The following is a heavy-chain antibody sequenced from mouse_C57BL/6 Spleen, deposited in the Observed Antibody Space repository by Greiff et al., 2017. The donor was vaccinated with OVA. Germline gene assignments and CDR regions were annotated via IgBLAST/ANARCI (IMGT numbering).Heavy chain of an antibody. Sequence: VKLMESGAELVKPGASVKISCKASGYAFSSYWMNWVQQRPGKGLEWIGQIYPGDGDTNYNGKFKGKATLTADKSSSTAYMQLSSLTSEDSAVYFCARVTTVVGFDYWGQGTTLTVSS. CDR2: IYPGDGDT. V-gene: IGHV1-80*01. CDR3: ARVTTVVGFDY. J-gene: IGHJ2*01. D-gene: IGHD1-1*01. CDR1: GYAFSSYW.